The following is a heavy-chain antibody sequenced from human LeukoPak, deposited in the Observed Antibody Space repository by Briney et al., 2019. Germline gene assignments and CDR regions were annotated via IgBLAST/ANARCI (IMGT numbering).Heavy chain of an antibody. CDR3: ARDRGYSSGWYSDDLNFDY. D-gene: IGHD6-19*01. CDR2: ISYDGSNK. Sequence: PGRSLRLSCAASGFTFSRCAMHWVRQAPGKGLEWVAVISYDGSNKYYVDSVKGRFTISRDNSKNTLFLQMNSLRPEDTAVYYCARDRGYSSGWYSDDLNFDYWGQGTLVTVSS. CDR1: GFTFSRCA. J-gene: IGHJ4*02. V-gene: IGHV3-30-3*01.